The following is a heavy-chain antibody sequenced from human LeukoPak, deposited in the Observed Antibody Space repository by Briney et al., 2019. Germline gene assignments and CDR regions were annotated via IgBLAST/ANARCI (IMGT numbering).Heavy chain of an antibody. D-gene: IGHD6-13*01. Sequence: VGSLRLSCAAPEFIFSGYWMNWVRQAPGKRLERVANIKQDGSEKQYVDSVRGRFTISRDNAKNSLYLQMNSLRVEDTAVYYCARDGFVGAADYWGQGTLVTVSS. J-gene: IGHJ4*02. CDR1: EFIFSGYW. V-gene: IGHV3-7*01. CDR3: ARDGFVGAADY. CDR2: IKQDGSEK.